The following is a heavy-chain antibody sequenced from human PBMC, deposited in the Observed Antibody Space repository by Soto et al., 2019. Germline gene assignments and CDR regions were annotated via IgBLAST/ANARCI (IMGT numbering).Heavy chain of an antibody. CDR3: ARDNGDYGDIAVADYGMDV. CDR2: ISAYNGNT. Sequence: GASVKVSCKASGYTFTSYGISWVRQAPGQGLEWMGWISAYNGNTNYAQKLQGRVTMTTDTSTSTAYMELRSLRSDDTAVYYCARDNGDYGDIAVADYGMDVWGQGTTVTVSS. D-gene: IGHD6-19*01. CDR1: GYTFTSYG. J-gene: IGHJ6*02. V-gene: IGHV1-18*01.